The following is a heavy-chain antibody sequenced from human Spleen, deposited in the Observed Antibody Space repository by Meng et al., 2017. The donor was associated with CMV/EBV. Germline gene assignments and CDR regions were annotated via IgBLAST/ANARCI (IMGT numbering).Heavy chain of an antibody. CDR3: ARRDSVDYYYGMDV. J-gene: IGHJ6*02. CDR2: NYPGDSDT. Sequence: GESLKIPWKGSGYSFTRYWIGWVRQMPGKGLEWMGINYPGDSDTRYSPSFQGQVTISADKSNSTAYLQWSSLKASDTAMYYCARRDSVDYYYGMDVWGQGTTVTVSS. V-gene: IGHV5-51*01. D-gene: IGHD2-15*01. CDR1: GYSFTRYW.